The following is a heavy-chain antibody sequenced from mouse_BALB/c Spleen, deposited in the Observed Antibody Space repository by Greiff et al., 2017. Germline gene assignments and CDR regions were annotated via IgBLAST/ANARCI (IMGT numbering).Heavy chain of an antibody. CDR2: ISYSGST. V-gene: IGHV3-2*02. CDR1: GYSITSDYA. CDR3: ARSTAYYFDY. D-gene: IGHD1-2*01. Sequence: VQLKESGPGLVKPSQSLSLTCTVTGYSITSDYAWNWIRQFPGNKLEWMGYISYSGSTSYNPSLKSRISITRDTSKNQFFLQSNSVTTEDTATYYCARSTAYYFDYWGQGTTLTVSS. J-gene: IGHJ2*01.